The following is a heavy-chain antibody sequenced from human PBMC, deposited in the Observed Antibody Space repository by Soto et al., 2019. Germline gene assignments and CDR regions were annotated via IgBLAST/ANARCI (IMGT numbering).Heavy chain of an antibody. V-gene: IGHV4-59*01. J-gene: IGHJ5*02. Sequence: TLSLTCTVSGGSISSYYWSWIRQPPGKGLEWIGYIYYSGSTNYNPSLKSRVTISVDTSKNQFSLKLSSVTAADTAVYYCARAANGGYDFWGGYYSSSDPGWFDPWGQGTLVTVSS. D-gene: IGHD3-3*01. CDR3: ARAANGGYDFWGGYYSSSDPGWFDP. CDR1: GGSISSYY. CDR2: IYYSGST.